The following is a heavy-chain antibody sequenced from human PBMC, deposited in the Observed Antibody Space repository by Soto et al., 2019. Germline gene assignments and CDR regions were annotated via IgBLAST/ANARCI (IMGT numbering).Heavy chain of an antibody. CDR3: SRGILV. D-gene: IGHD5-18*01. J-gene: IGHJ4*02. CDR2: ISDGGST. V-gene: IGHV4-31*03. Sequence: QVQLQESGPGLVKPSQTLSLTCTVSGGSINSGGYCWSWIRQHPGKGLDWIGCISDGGSTSYNPSLKSRVTISVDTSKNQFSLKLTSVTAADTAVYYCSRGILVWGQGALITFSA. CDR1: GGSINSGGYC.